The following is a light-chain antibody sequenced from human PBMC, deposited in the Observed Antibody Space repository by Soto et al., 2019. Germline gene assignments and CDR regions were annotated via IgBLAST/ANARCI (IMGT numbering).Light chain of an antibody. CDR2: EVT. V-gene: IGLV2-8*01. CDR3: SSYAGSNTYV. Sequence: QSALTQPPSASGSPGQSVTISCTGTSSDVGGYNYVSWYQHHPGKAPKLMIYEVTKRPSGVPDRFSGSKSGNSASLTVSGLQAEDEADYYCSSYAGSNTYVFGTGPKVTVL. CDR1: SSDVGGYNY. J-gene: IGLJ1*01.